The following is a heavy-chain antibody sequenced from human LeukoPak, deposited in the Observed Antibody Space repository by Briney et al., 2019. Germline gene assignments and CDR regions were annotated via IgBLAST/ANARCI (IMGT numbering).Heavy chain of an antibody. CDR3: AVXXXDSSSWYADSQIDY. CDR2: ISAYNGNT. CDR1: GYTFTSYG. J-gene: IGHJ4*02. V-gene: IGHV1-18*01. Sequence: GASVKVSCKASGYTFTSYGISWVRQAPGQGLEWMGWISAYNGNTNYAQKLQGRVTMTTDTSTSTAYMELRSLRSDDTAVYYCAVXXXDSSSWYADSQIDYWGQGTLVTVSS. D-gene: IGHD6-13*01.